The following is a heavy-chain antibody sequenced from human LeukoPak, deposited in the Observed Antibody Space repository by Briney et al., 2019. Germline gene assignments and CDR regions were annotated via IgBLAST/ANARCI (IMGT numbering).Heavy chain of an antibody. Sequence: GGSLRLSCAASGFTVSDYFMTWIRLAPGKGLEWVSYITSGGANIYYADSVKGRFTVSRDNAQNSLYLQMNSLRAEDTALYHCARVAQYYDSSGYQYYFDYWGQGTLVTVSS. J-gene: IGHJ4*02. V-gene: IGHV3-11*01. CDR3: ARVAQYYDSSGYQYYFDY. CDR1: GFTVSDYF. CDR2: ITSGGANI. D-gene: IGHD3-22*01.